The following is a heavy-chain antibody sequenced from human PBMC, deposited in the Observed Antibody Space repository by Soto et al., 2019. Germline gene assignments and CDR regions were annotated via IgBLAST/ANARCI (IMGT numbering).Heavy chain of an antibody. CDR2: IIPLLGTA. V-gene: IGHV1-69*06. CDR1: GGSFSSYA. CDR3: ARELLYGKDV. Sequence: SVKVSCKASGGSFSSYAISWVRQAPGQGLEWVGGIIPLLGTANYAQKFQGRVTITADKSTSTDYMEVSGLRSKDTAVYYCARELLYGKDVWGQGTTVTVSS. D-gene: IGHD3-10*01. J-gene: IGHJ6*02.